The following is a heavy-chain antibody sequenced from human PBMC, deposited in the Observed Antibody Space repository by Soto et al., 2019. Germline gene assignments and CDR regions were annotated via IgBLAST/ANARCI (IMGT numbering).Heavy chain of an antibody. D-gene: IGHD6-13*01. CDR2: IYYSGST. V-gene: IGHV4-59*08. CDR1: GGSVSSYY. J-gene: IGHJ4*02. CDR3: ATAGYGSRWNFEY. Sequence: WETLSLTGTRSGGSVSSYYWRWIRQPPGKGLEWIGYIYYSGSTNYNPSLKSRVTISVDTSKNQFSLKLSSVTAADTAVYYCATAGYGSRWNFEYWGQGTLVTVSS.